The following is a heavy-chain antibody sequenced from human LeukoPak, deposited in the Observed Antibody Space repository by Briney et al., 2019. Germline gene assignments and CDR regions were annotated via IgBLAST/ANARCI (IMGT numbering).Heavy chain of an antibody. J-gene: IGHJ4*02. V-gene: IGHV3-66*01. D-gene: IGHD5-12*01. CDR2: IYSGGST. CDR3: AKRPPIYGGYYFDY. CDR1: GFTVSSNY. Sequence: GGSLRLSCAASGFTVSSNYMSWVRQAPGKGLEWVSVIYSGGSTYYADSVKGRFTISRDNSKNTLYLQMNSLRAEDTAVYYCAKRPPIYGGYYFDYWGQGTLVNGS.